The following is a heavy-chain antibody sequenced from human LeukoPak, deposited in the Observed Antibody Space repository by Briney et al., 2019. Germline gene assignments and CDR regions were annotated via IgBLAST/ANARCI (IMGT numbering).Heavy chain of an antibody. CDR2: IKQDGSEK. Sequence: AGGSLRLSCAASGFTFSNYWMTWVRQAPGKGLEWVANIKQDGSEKYYVDSVKGRFTISRDNTKNSLYLRMNSLRVEDTAVYYCARSMGLDYWGQGTLVTVSS. CDR3: ARSMGLDY. D-gene: IGHD1-26*01. CDR1: GFTFSNYW. J-gene: IGHJ4*02. V-gene: IGHV3-7*04.